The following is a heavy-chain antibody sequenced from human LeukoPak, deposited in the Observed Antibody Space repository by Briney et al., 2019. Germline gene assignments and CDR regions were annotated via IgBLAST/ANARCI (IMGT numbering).Heavy chain of an antibody. J-gene: IGHJ4*02. CDR1: GFTFSSYW. CDR3: ARFTYGSGSLDY. CDR2: SNSDGSST. Sequence: PGGYLRLSCAASGFTFSSYWMHWLRQAPGKGLVWVSRSNSDGSSTSYADSVKGRFTISRDNAKNTLYLQMNSLRAGDTAVYYCARFTYGSGSLDYWGPGTLVTVSS. V-gene: IGHV3-74*01. D-gene: IGHD3-10*01.